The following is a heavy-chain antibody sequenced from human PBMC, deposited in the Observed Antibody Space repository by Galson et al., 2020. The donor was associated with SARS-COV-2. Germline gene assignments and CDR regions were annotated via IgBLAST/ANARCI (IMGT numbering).Heavy chain of an antibody. CDR3: ARDPGTLNCGVGFANYYYYYYMDV. CDR1: GFTFSSYA. J-gene: IGHJ6*03. CDR2: ISYDGSNK. V-gene: IGHV3-30*01. Sequence: GESLKISCAASGFTFSSYAMHWVRQAPGKGLEWVAVISYDGSNKYYADSVKGRFTISRDNSKNTLYLQMNSLRAEDTAVYYCARDPGTLNCGVGFANYYYYYYMDVWGKGTTVTVSS. D-gene: IGHD2-21*01.